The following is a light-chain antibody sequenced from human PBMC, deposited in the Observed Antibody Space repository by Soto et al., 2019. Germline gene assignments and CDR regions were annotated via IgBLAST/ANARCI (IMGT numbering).Light chain of an antibody. V-gene: IGKV3-15*01. Sequence: EIVMTQSPATLSVSPGERATLSCRASQSVNSNLAWYQQKPGQAPRLLIYGASTRATGVPARFSGSGSGTEFTLTVSSLQSEDFAVYFCQQYNKWPTFGQGTKVESK. CDR3: QQYNKWPT. J-gene: IGKJ1*01. CDR1: QSVNSN. CDR2: GAS.